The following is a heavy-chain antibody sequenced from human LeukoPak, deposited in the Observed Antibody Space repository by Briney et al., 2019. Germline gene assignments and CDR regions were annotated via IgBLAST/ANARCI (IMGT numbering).Heavy chain of an antibody. V-gene: IGHV1-18*01. J-gene: IGHJ4*02. Sequence: ASVKVSCKASGYTFSTYGISWVRQAPGQGLEWMGWISVYRGNTNYAQNFQGRVAMTTDTSTSTAYMELRSLRSDDTAVYYCARDPDGAMDFDYWGQGTLVPVSS. CDR3: ARDPDGAMDFDY. CDR2: ISVYRGNT. D-gene: IGHD5-24*01. CDR1: GYTFSTYG.